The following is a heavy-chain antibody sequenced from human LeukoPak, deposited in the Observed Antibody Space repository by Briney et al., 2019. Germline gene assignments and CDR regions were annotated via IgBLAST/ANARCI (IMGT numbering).Heavy chain of an antibody. Sequence: PGGSLRLSCAASGFTFSNYAMSWVRQAPGKGLEWVSTISGGGITTYYADSAKGRFTISRDNSKNTMFLQMNSLRAGDTAVYYCARGGVGNFDYWGQGTLVTVSS. CDR2: ISGGGITT. CDR1: GFTFSNYA. D-gene: IGHD7-27*01. CDR3: ARGGVGNFDY. J-gene: IGHJ4*02. V-gene: IGHV3-23*01.